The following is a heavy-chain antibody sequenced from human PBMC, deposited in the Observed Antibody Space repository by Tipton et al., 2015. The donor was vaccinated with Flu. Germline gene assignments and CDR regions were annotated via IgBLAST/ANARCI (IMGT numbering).Heavy chain of an antibody. V-gene: IGHV3-23*01. Sequence: SLRLSCAASGFSFSTYAMTWVRQAPGRGLEWISTVRGDGDSTYYADSVKGRFTISRDNSKNTVFLQMNNLRVEDTAVYYCAKWVRFYDSDGYYFLDYWGQGTLVTVSS. J-gene: IGHJ4*02. CDR3: AKWVRFYDSDGYYFLDY. CDR2: VRGDGDST. D-gene: IGHD3-22*01. CDR1: GFSFSTYA.